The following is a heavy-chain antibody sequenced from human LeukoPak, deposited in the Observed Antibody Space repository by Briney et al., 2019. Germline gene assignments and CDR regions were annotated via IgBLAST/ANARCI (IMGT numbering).Heavy chain of an antibody. CDR1: GDSVSSKSTA. J-gene: IGHJ4*02. V-gene: IGHV6-1*01. CDR3: VRLVGRDIDY. Sequence: SQTLSLTCAISGDSVSSKSTAWNWIRQSPSRGLEWLGRTYYRSKWYNGYAVSVKSRITINPDTSKNQFSLQLNSVTPEDTAVYYCVRLVGRDIDYWGQGTLVTVSS. D-gene: IGHD5-12*01. CDR2: TYYRSKWYN.